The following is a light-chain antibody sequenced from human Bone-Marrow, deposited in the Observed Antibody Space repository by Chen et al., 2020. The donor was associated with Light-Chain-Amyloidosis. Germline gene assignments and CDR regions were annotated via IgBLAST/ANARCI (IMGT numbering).Light chain of an antibody. V-gene: IGKV3-20*01. J-gene: IGKJ4*01. CDR3: QQYGTSPLT. Sequence: EIVLTHSPGTLSLSPGEGATLSCRASQTISSNYLTWYQQKFGQAPRLLIYGSSSRATGIPDRFTGSGSGTDFTLTINRLEPEEFAMYYCQQYGTSPLTFGGGTKVEIK. CDR2: GSS. CDR1: QTISSNY.